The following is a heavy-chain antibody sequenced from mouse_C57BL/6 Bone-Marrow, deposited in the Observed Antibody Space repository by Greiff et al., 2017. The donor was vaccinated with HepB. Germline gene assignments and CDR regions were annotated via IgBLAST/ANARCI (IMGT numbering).Heavy chain of an antibody. CDR3: AIFDYYGSRYYAMDY. V-gene: IGHV1-74*01. Sequence: QVQLKEPGAELVKPGASVKVSCKASGYTFTSYWMHWVKQRPGQGLEWIGRIHPSDSDTNYNQKFKGKATLTVDKSSSTAYMQLSSLTSEDSAVYYCAIFDYYGSRYYAMDYWGQGTSVTVSS. D-gene: IGHD1-1*01. CDR2: IHPSDSDT. J-gene: IGHJ4*01. CDR1: GYTFTSYW.